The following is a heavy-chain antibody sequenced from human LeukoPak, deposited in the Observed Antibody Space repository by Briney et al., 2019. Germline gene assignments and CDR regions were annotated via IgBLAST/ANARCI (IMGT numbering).Heavy chain of an antibody. D-gene: IGHD3-22*01. CDR3: TTTCYHDSSGYRYPFDY. CDR2: IKSKTDGGTT. CDR1: GFTFSNAW. J-gene: IGHJ4*02. Sequence: GGSLRLSCAASGFTFSNAWMSWVRQAPGKGLEWVGRIKSKTDGGTTDYAAPVKGRFTISRDDSKNTLYLQMNSLKTEDTAVYYCTTTCYHDSSGYRYPFDYWGQGTLVTVSS. V-gene: IGHV3-15*01.